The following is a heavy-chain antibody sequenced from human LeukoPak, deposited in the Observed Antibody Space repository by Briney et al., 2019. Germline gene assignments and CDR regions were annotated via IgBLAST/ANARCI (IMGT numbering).Heavy chain of an antibody. CDR3: ARDLRGAARRNYYYYMDV. J-gene: IGHJ6*03. V-gene: IGHV1-2*02. CDR2: INPNSGGT. Sequence: ASVKVSCKASGYTFTGYYMHWVRQAPGQGLEWMGWINPNSGGTNYAQKFQGRVTMTRDTSISTAYMELSRLRSDDTAVYYCARDLRGAARRNYYYYMDVWGKGTTVTVSS. CDR1: GYTFTGYY. D-gene: IGHD6-6*01.